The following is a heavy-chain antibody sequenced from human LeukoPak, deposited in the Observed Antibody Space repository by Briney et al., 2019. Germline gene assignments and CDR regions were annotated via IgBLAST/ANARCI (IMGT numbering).Heavy chain of an antibody. Sequence: SETLSLTCAVYWVSFSGYYWSWIRQPPGKGLEWMGEINHSGSTNYNPSLKSRVTISLDTSKNQFSLKLSSVTAADTAVYYCARDQPYQLFPPYYYYYGMDVWGQGTTVTVSS. D-gene: IGHD2-2*01. CDR2: INHSGST. CDR1: WVSFSGYY. V-gene: IGHV4-34*01. CDR3: ARDQPYQLFPPYYYYYGMDV. J-gene: IGHJ6*02.